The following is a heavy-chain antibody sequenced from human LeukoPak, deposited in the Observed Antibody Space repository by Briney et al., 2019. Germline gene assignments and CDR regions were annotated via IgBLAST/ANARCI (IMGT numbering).Heavy chain of an antibody. J-gene: IGHJ4*02. CDR3: ARDVVHYDFWGGYLFNY. CDR2: INPNSGGT. Sequence: ASVKVSCKASGYTFTGYYMHWVRQAPGQGLEWMGWINPNSGGTNYAQKFQGRVTMTRDTSISTAYMELSRLRSDDTAVYYCARDVVHYDFWGGYLFNYWGQGTLVTLSS. CDR1: GYTFTGYY. V-gene: IGHV1-2*02. D-gene: IGHD3-3*01.